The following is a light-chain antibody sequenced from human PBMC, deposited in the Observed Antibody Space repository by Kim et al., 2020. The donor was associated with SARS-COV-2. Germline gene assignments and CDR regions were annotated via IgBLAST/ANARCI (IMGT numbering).Light chain of an antibody. CDR2: GAS. Sequence: QSALTQPASVSGSPRQSITISCTGTSSDIGGYQYVPWYQQHPGRAPKLFFYGASKRPSGVSNRYSGFNSGNPASLAITGLQAEDEADYYCGSYASRGTDVLFGGGTQLTVL. J-gene: IGLJ3*02. CDR3: GSYASRGTDVL. CDR1: SSDIGGYQY. V-gene: IGLV2-14*03.